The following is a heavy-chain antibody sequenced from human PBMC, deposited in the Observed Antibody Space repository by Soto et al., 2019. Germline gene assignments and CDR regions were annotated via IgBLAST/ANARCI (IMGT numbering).Heavy chain of an antibody. CDR1: GGSISSSNW. V-gene: IGHV4-4*02. J-gene: IGHJ5*02. CDR3: ARGSTMVRGPRFDP. Sequence: SETLSLTCAVSGGSISSSNWWSWVRQPPGKGLEWIGEIYHSGSTNYNPSPKSRVTISVDKSKNQFSLKLSSVTAADTAVYYCARGSTMVRGPRFDPWGQGTLVTVSS. CDR2: IYHSGST. D-gene: IGHD3-10*01.